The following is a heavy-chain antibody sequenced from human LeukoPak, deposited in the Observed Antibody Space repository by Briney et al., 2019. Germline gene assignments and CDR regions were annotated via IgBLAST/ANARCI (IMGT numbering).Heavy chain of an antibody. Sequence: GASVKVSCKASGYTFTSYGISWVRQAPGQGLEWMGWISAYNGNTNYAQKLQGRVTMTTDTSTSTAYMELRSLRSDDTAVYYCARDKDGLELAGYFQHWGQGTLVTVSS. CDR2: ISAYNGNT. CDR1: GYTFTSYG. J-gene: IGHJ1*01. D-gene: IGHD1-7*01. CDR3: ARDKDGLELAGYFQH. V-gene: IGHV1-18*01.